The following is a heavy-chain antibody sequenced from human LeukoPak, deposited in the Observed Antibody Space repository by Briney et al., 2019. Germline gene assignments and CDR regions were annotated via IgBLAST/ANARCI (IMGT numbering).Heavy chain of an antibody. CDR3: ARERRGKTDY. J-gene: IGHJ4*02. CDR1: GFTFSSYA. CDR2: ISYDGSNK. V-gene: IGHV3-30-3*01. Sequence: GRSLRLSCAASGFTFSSYAVHWVRQAPGKGLEWVAVISYDGSNKYYADSVKGRFTISRDNSKNTLYLQMNSLRAEDTAVYYCARERRGKTDYWGQGTLVTVSS. D-gene: IGHD4-23*01.